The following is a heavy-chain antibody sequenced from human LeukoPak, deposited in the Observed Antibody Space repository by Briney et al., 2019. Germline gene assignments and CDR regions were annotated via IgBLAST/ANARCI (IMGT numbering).Heavy chain of an antibody. CDR1: GFTFDDYG. D-gene: IGHD6-13*01. CDR3: AKDYGYSSSWYDY. Sequence: PGGSLRLSCEASGFTFDDYGMHWVRQAPGKGLEWVSTISWNSASVGYVDSVKGRFTISRDNAKKTLYLQMNSLRPEDTALYYCAKDYGYSSSWYDYWGQGTLDTVSS. CDR2: ISWNSASV. J-gene: IGHJ4*02. V-gene: IGHV3-9*01.